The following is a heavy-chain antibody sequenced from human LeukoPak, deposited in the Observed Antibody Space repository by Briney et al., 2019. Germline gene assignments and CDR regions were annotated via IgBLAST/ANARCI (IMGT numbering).Heavy chain of an antibody. CDR2: IYYSGST. V-gene: IGHV4-61*01. CDR3: ARDGGYSSSWSNWFDP. D-gene: IGHD6-13*01. CDR1: GGSVSSGSYY. Sequence: SGTLSLTCTVSGGSVSSGSYYWSWIRQPPGKGLEWIGYIYYSGSTNYNPSLKSRVTISVDTSKNQFSLKLSSVTAADTAVYYCARDGGYSSSWSNWFDPWGQGTLVTVSS. J-gene: IGHJ5*02.